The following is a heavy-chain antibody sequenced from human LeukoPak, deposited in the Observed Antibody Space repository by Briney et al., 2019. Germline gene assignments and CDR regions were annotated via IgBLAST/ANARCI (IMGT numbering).Heavy chain of an antibody. CDR1: GFTFSSYG. Sequence: GGSLRLSCAASGFTFSSYGMSWVRQAPGKGLEWVSAISGSGGSTYYADSVKGRFTISRDNSKNTLYLQMNSLRAEDTAVYYCATSSEGSGSYWVDWGQGTLVTVSS. CDR3: ATSSEGSGSYWVD. J-gene: IGHJ4*02. CDR2: ISGSGGST. D-gene: IGHD3-10*01. V-gene: IGHV3-23*01.